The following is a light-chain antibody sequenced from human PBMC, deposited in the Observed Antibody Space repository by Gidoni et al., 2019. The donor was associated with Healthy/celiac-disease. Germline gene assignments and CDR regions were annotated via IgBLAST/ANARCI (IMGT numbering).Light chain of an antibody. Sequence: QSALTQPASVSGSPGQSITIPCTGTSRDVGGYNYVSWYQHHPGKAPKLLIYDVINRPSGVSNRFSGSKSGNTASLTISGLQAEAEADYYCSSYTSSSTYVFGTGTKVTVL. V-gene: IGLV2-14*03. CDR2: DVI. CDR3: SSYTSSSTYV. CDR1: SRDVGGYNY. J-gene: IGLJ1*01.